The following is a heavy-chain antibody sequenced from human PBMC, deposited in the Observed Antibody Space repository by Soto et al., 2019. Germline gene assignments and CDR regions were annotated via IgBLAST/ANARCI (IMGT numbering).Heavy chain of an antibody. CDR1: GYSISSSNW. D-gene: IGHD6-13*01. Sequence: QVQLQESGPGLVKPSDTLSLTCAVSGYSISSSNWWDWIRQPPGKGLEWIGYIYYSGSTYYNPSLKSRITMSVDTYKNHFSLKLSSVTAVDTAVYYCARIAVFSSSWYYFDYWGQGTLVTVSS. J-gene: IGHJ4*02. CDR3: ARIAVFSSSWYYFDY. V-gene: IGHV4-28*01. CDR2: IYYSGST.